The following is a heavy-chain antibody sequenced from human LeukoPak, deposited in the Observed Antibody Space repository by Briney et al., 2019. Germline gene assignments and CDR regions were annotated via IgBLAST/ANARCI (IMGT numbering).Heavy chain of an antibody. Sequence: GGSLRLSCSASGFTFSSFALHWVRQAPGKGLESVSGISTNGGYTYHADSVKGRFTISRDNSKNTLFLQMSSLRAEDTAVYFCIKGGSRTRDFDAFGIWGQGTMVTVSS. J-gene: IGHJ3*02. CDR3: IKGGSRTRDFDAFGI. CDR2: ISTNGGYT. V-gene: IGHV3-64D*06. D-gene: IGHD1-14*01. CDR1: GFTFSSFA.